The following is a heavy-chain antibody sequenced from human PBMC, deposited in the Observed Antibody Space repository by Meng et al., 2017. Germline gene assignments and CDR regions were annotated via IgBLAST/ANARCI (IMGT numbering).Heavy chain of an antibody. CDR3: ARDRAGRGIVGATLRFDP. D-gene: IGHD1-26*01. J-gene: IGHJ5*02. CDR2: IIPILGIA. Sequence: SVKVSCKASGGTFGSYTISWVRQAPGQGLEWMGRIIPILGIANYAQKFRGRVTITADKSTSTAYMELSSLRSEDTAVYYCARDRAGRGIVGATLRFDPWGQGTLVTVSS. V-gene: IGHV1-69*04. CDR1: GGTFGSYT.